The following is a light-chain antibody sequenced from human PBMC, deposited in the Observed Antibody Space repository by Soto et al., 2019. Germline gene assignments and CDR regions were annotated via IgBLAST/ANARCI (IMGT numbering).Light chain of an antibody. CDR3: SSYTSICTVL. CDR1: SGDVGGYNY. V-gene: IGLV2-14*01. CDR2: EVS. J-gene: IGLJ2*01. Sequence: QSALTQPASVSGSPGQSITISCTGTSGDVGGYNYVSWYQQHPGKAPKLMIYEVSHRPSGVSNRFSGSKSGNTASLTISGLQAEDEADYFCSSYTSICTVLFGGGTKLTVL.